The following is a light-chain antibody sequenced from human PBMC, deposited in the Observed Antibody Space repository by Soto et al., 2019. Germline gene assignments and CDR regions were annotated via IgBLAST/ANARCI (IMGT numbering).Light chain of an antibody. V-gene: IGKV4-1*01. J-gene: IGKJ1*01. CDR3: QQYYSTPWT. CDR1: QSVLYSSNNKNY. CDR2: WAS. Sequence: DIVMTQSPDSLAVSLGERATINCKSSQSVLYSSNNKNYLAWYQQKPGQHPKPLIYWASSRESGVPDRFSGSGSVTDFTLTISSLQAEDVAVYYCQQYYSTPWTFGQGTKVEIK.